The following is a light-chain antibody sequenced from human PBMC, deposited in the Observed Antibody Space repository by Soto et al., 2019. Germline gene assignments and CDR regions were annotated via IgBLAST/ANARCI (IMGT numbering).Light chain of an antibody. CDR2: GAS. Sequence: EIVLTQFPDTLSLSPGERATLSCRASQRVSGTSLAWYQHKRGQAPRLLIHGASSRATGIPDRFSGSGSGTDFTLTISRLDPEDFAVYYCQQYGGSPRTFGQGTKVEV. CDR1: QRVSGTS. V-gene: IGKV3-20*01. CDR3: QQYGGSPRT. J-gene: IGKJ1*01.